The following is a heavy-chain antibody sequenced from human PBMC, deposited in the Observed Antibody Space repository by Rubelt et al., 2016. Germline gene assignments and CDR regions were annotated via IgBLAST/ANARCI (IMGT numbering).Heavy chain of an antibody. Sequence: QVQLVQSGAEVKKPGASVKVSCQASGYTFTSYGLSWVRQAPGQGLEWIGWISAYHGTPNYAQKLQGRGTMNTDISTSKAYMELRSLGSDDRAVYYCARDKEWLATRGFQNWFDPWGQGTLVTVSS. CDR3: ARDKEWLATRGFQNWFDP. CDR2: ISAYHGTP. J-gene: IGHJ5*02. D-gene: IGHD6-19*01. V-gene: IGHV1-18*01. CDR1: GYTFTSYG.